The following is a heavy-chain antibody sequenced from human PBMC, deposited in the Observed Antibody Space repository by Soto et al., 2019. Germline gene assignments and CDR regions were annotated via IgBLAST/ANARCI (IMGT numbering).Heavy chain of an antibody. CDR3: ARGVWHGSSGYEFDY. J-gene: IGHJ4*02. Sequence: ASVKVSCKASGYTFTGYYMHWVRQAPGQGLEWMGWINPNSGGTNYAQKFQGWVTMTRDTSISTAYMELSRLRSDDTAVYYCARGVWHGSSGYEFDYWGQGTLVTVSS. V-gene: IGHV1-2*04. CDR1: GYTFTGYY. CDR2: INPNSGGT. D-gene: IGHD3-22*01.